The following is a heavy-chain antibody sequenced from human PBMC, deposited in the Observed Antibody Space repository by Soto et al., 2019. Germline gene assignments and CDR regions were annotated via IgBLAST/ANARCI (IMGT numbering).Heavy chain of an antibody. D-gene: IGHD3-9*01. CDR2: IIPILGIA. CDR1: GYTFTSYG. CDR3: VVTGYGLYYYGMDV. J-gene: IGHJ6*02. V-gene: IGHV1-69*04. Sequence: GASVKVSCKASGYTFTSYGISWVRQAPGQGLEWMGRIIPILGIANYAQKFQGRVTITADKSTSTAYMELSSLRSEDTAVYYCVVTGYGLYYYGMDVWGQGTTVTVSS.